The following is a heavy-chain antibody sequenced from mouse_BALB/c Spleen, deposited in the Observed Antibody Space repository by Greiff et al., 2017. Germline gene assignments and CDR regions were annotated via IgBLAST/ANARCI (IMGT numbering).Heavy chain of an antibody. J-gene: IGHJ4*01. CDR1: GYTFSSYW. V-gene: IGHV1-9*01. Sequence: QVQLKQSGAELMKPGASVKISCKATGYTFSSYWIEWVKQRPGHGLEWIGEILPGSGSTNYNEKFKGKATFTADTSSNTAYMQLSSLTSEDSAVYYCARRTFYYYAMDYWGQGTSVTVSS. CDR2: ILPGSGST. CDR3: ARRTFYYYAMDY.